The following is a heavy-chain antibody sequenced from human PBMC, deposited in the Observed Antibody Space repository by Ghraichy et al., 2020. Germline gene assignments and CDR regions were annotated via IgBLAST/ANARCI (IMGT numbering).Heavy chain of an antibody. CDR1: GFTFSTYA. CDR3: ARLWFGGFDY. J-gene: IGHJ4*02. CDR2: MSHDGNDK. D-gene: IGHD3-10*01. V-gene: IGHV3-30*04. Sequence: GGSLRLSCAASGFTFSTYAMHWVRQAPGKGLEWVAVMSHDGNDKYYADSVKGRFTISRDISRNMLFLQINSLTPEDTAVYYCARLWFGGFDYWGQGTLVTVSS.